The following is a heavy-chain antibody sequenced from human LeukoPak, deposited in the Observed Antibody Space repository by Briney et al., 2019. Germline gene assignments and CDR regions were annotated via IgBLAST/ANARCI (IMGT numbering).Heavy chain of an antibody. V-gene: IGHV4-39*01. D-gene: IGHD6-13*01. Sequence: SETLSLTCTVSGGSISSSSYYWGWIRQPPGKGLEWIGSIYYSGSTYYNPSLKSRVTISADTSKNQFSLQLNSVTPEDTAVYYCARYGSSWILDQWGQGTLVTVSS. CDR3: ARYGSSWILDQ. CDR1: GGSISSSSYY. CDR2: IYYSGST. J-gene: IGHJ4*02.